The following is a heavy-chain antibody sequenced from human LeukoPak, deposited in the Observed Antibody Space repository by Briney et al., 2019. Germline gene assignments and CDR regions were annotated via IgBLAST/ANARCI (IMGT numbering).Heavy chain of an antibody. V-gene: IGHV3-7*01. Sequence: PGGSLRLSCAASGFIFSNYWMSWVRQAPGKGLEWVANIKQDEIEKYFVDSVKGRFTLSRDNAQNSLYLQMNSLRAEDTAVYYCARGYCSGSSCYSGFYFDYWGQGALVTVSS. J-gene: IGHJ4*02. CDR3: ARGYCSGSSCYSGFYFDY. CDR2: IKQDEIEK. CDR1: GFIFSNYW. D-gene: IGHD2-15*01.